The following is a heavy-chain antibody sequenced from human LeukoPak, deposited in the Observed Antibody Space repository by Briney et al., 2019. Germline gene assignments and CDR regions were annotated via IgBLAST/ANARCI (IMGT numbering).Heavy chain of an antibody. J-gene: IGHJ4*02. CDR2: ISPNSGGT. CDR1: GYTFSSYG. CDR3: ARGGDTYDDYGY. V-gene: IGHV1-2*02. Sequence: ASVKVSCKASGYTFSSYGISWVRQAPGQGLEWMGWISPNSGGTNYAQKFQGRVTMTRDTSISTAYMELSSLRSDDTALYYCARGGDTYDDYGYWGQGTLVTVSS. D-gene: IGHD3-16*01.